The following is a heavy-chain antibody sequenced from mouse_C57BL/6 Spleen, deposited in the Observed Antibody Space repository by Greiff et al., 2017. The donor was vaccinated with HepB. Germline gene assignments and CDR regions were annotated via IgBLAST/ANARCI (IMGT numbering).Heavy chain of an antibody. CDR1: GYTFTSYW. Sequence: QVQLQQPGAELVKPGASVKMSCKASGYTFTSYWITWVKQRPGQGLEWIGDIYPGSGSTNYNEKFKSKATLTVDTSSSTAYMQLSSLTSEDSAVYYCAREDYGSKREMDYWGQGTTLTVSS. J-gene: IGHJ2*01. V-gene: IGHV1-55*01. CDR2: IYPGSGST. D-gene: IGHD1-1*01. CDR3: AREDYGSKREMDY.